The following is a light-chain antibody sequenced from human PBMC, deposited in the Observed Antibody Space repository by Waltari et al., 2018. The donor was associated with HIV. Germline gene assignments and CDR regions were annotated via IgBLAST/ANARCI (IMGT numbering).Light chain of an antibody. J-gene: IGKJ1*01. V-gene: IGKV3-11*01. CDR3: QQRTNWPPWT. CDR1: QSVSDY. Sequence: DIVLTQSPATLSLSPGERATLHCRASQSVSDYLAWYQQKPGQAPRLLIYDASNRATGIPARFSGSGSGTDFTLTISSLEPEDFAVYYCQQRTNWPPWTFGQGTKVEVK. CDR2: DAS.